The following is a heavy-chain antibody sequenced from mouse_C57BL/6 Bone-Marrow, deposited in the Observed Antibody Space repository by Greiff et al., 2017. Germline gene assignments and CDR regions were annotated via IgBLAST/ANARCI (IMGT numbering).Heavy chain of an antibody. Sequence: EVQLQQSGAELVRPGSSVKMSCKTSGYTFTSYGINWVKQRPGQGLEWIGYIYIGNGYTEYNEKFKGKATLASDTSSSPAYMQRSSLTSEDSAIYFCARGGYYYDYPYFDYWGQGTTLTVSS. J-gene: IGHJ2*01. CDR3: ARGGYYYDYPYFDY. CDR1: GYTFTSYG. V-gene: IGHV1-58*01. CDR2: IYIGNGYT. D-gene: IGHD2-4*01.